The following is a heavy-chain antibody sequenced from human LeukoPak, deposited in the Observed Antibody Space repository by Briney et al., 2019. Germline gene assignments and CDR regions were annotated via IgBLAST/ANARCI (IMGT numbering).Heavy chain of an antibody. CDR1: GYTFTGYY. J-gene: IGHJ4*02. Sequence: ASVTVSCKASGYTFTGYYMHWVRQAPGQGLEGMGWINPNSGGTNYAQRFQGRVTMTRDTSISTAYMELSRLRSDDTAVYYCARTHNWNGPLPGGYWGQGTLVTVSS. CDR3: ARTHNWNGPLPGGY. CDR2: INPNSGGT. D-gene: IGHD1-1*01. V-gene: IGHV1-2*02.